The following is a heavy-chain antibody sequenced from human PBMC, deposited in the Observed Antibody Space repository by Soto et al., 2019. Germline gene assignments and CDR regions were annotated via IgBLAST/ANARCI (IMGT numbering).Heavy chain of an antibody. D-gene: IGHD5-18*01. CDR1: GGSISSGGYY. J-gene: IGHJ4*02. CDR3: ARVSGYSYGFDY. Sequence: SETLSLTCNVSGGSISSGGYYWSWIRQHPGKGLEWIGYIYYSGSTYYNPSLKSRVTISVDTSKNQFSLKLSSVTAADTAVYYCARVSGYSYGFDYWGQGTLVTVSS. CDR2: IYYSGST. V-gene: IGHV4-31*03.